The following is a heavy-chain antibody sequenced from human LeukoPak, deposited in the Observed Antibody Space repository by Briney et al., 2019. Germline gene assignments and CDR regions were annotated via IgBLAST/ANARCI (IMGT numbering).Heavy chain of an antibody. V-gene: IGHV1-18*01. CDR2: ISPYDGDT. CDR3: ARDYCTRGGDCYKEDLFDP. J-gene: IGHJ5*02. D-gene: IGHD2-21*02. CDR1: GYTFAIYG. Sequence: ASVKVSCKASGYTFAIYGISWVRQAPGQGLEWMAWISPYDGDTNYAQNFEGRVTMTTETSTGTAYMGLRSLRSDDTAIYYCARDYCTRGGDCYKEDLFDPWGQGTLVTVSS.